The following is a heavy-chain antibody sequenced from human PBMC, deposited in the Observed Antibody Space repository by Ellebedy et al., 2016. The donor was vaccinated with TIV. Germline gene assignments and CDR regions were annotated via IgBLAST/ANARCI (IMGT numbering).Heavy chain of an antibody. CDR3: ASSPEDYYYYMDV. CDR1: GGSISSYY. Sequence: SETLSLXXTVSGGSISSYYWSWIRQPPGKGLEWIGYIYYSGSTNYNPSLKSRVTISVDTSKNQFSLKLSSVTAADTAVYYCASSPEDYYYYMDVWGKGTTVTVSS. J-gene: IGHJ6*03. V-gene: IGHV4-59*01. CDR2: IYYSGST.